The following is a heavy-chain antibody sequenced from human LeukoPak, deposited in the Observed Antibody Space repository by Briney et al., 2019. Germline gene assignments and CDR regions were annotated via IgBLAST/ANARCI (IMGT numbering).Heavy chain of an antibody. J-gene: IGHJ4*02. CDR2: IYYSGST. V-gene: IGHV4-31*03. CDR1: GASISSGAYY. Sequence: PSQTPSLTCTVSGASISSGAYYWSWIRQHPGKGLECIGYIYYSGSTYYNPSLKSRVTISVDTSKNQFSLNLRSVTAADTAVYYCARDSSTWWFDYWGQGTLATVSS. CDR3: ARDSSTWWFDY. D-gene: IGHD6-13*01.